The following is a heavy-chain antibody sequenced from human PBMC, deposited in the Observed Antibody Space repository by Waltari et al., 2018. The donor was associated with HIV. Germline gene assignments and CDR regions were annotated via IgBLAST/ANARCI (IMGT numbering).Heavy chain of an antibody. Sequence: QVQLVESGGGVVQPGRSLRLSCAASGFTFSSYAMHWFRRAPGKGLGGVAVISDDGSNKYYADAVKGRFTISRDNAKNTLYLQMNSLRAEDTAVYYGARARGFGESHFDYWGQGTLVTVSA. CDR2: ISDDGSNK. CDR3: ARARGFGESHFDY. V-gene: IGHV3-30*04. CDR1: GFTFSSYA. D-gene: IGHD3-10*01. J-gene: IGHJ4*02.